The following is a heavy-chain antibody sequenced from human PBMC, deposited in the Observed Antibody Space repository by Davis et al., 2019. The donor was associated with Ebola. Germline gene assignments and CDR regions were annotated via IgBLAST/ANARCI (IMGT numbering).Heavy chain of an antibody. CDR2: ISSSSSYT. CDR3: ARVGAAWPSYYGMDV. Sequence: GESLKISCATSGLTFSNFGMSWIRQAPGKGLEWVSYISSSSSYTNYADSVKGRFTISRDNAKNSLYLQMNSLRAEDTAVYYCARVGAAWPSYYGMDVWGQGTTVTVSS. J-gene: IGHJ6*02. D-gene: IGHD3-10*01. V-gene: IGHV3-11*06. CDR1: GLTFSNFG.